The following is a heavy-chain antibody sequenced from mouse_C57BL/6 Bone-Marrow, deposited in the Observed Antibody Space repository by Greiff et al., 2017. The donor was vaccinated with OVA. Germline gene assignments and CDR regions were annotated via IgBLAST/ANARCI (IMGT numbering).Heavy chain of an antibody. J-gene: IGHJ1*03. V-gene: IGHV6-3*01. CDR2: IRLKSDNYAT. CDR1: GFTFSNYW. Sequence: EVQGVESGGGLVQPGGSMKLSCVASGFTFSNYWMNWVRQSPEKGLEWVAQIRLKSDNYATHYAESVKGRFTISRDDSKSSVYLQMNNLRAEDTGIYYCTGDWYWYFDVWGTGTTVTVSS. D-gene: IGHD4-1*01. CDR3: TGDWYWYFDV.